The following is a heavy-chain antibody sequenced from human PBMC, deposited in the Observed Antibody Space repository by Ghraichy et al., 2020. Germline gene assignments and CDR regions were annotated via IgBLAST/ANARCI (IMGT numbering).Heavy chain of an antibody. Sequence: ASVKVSCKASGYTFTGYYMHWVRQAPGQGLEWMGWINPNGGGTNYAQKFQGWVTMTRDTSISTAYMELSRLRSDDTAVYYCARDSSQRRSGLMQGWLVRHDAFDIWGQGTMVTVSS. CDR1: GYTFTGYY. J-gene: IGHJ3*02. CDR2: INPNGGGT. V-gene: IGHV1-2*04. D-gene: IGHD6-19*01. CDR3: ARDSSQRRSGLMQGWLVRHDAFDI.